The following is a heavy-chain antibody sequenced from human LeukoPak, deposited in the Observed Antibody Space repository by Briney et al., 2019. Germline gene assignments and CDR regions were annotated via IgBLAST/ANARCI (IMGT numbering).Heavy chain of an antibody. CDR1: GGTFSSYA. J-gene: IGHJ6*02. D-gene: IGHD6-13*01. V-gene: IGHV1-69*04. Sequence: GSSVKVSCKASGGTFSSYAISWVRQAPGQGLEWMGRIIPIFGIANYAQKFQGRVTITADKSTSTAYMELSSLGSEDTAVYYCARGAAAAGYYYYYGMDVWGQGTTVTVSS. CDR2: IIPIFGIA. CDR3: ARGAAAAGYYYYYGMDV.